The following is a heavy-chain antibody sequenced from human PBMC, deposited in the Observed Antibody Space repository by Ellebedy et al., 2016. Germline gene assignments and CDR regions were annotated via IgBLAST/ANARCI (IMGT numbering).Heavy chain of an antibody. CDR3: AKAGTYSSSSGHFDL. CDR1: GFTFANYA. V-gene: IGHV3-9*01. J-gene: IGHJ2*01. CDR2: ISWNSGNT. D-gene: IGHD6-6*01. Sequence: GGSLRLSCAASGFTFANYAMNWVRQAPGKGLEWVSGISWNSGNTDYADSVKGRFTISRDNATNSLYLQMNSLRAEDTAFYYCAKAGTYSSSSGHFDLWGRGTLVTVSS.